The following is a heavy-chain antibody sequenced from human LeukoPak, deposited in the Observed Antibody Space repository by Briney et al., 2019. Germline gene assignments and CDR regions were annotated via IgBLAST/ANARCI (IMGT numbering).Heavy chain of an antibody. CDR2: ISAYNGNT. CDR1: GYTFTSYG. V-gene: IGHV1-18*01. D-gene: IGHD3-22*01. Sequence: ASVKVSCKASGYTFTSYGISWARQAPGQGLEWMGWISAYNGNTNYAQKLQGRVTMTTDTSTSTAYMELRSLRSDDTAVYYCARSTYYYDSSGYYDFDYWGQGTLVTVSS. J-gene: IGHJ4*02. CDR3: ARSTYYYDSSGYYDFDY.